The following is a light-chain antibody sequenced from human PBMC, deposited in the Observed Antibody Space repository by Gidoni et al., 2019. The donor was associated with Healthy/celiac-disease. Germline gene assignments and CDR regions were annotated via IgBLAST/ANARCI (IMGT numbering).Light chain of an antibody. V-gene: IGKV3-11*01. CDR2: DAS. CDR1: QSVSSY. J-gene: IGKJ2*01. CDR3: QQRSNWPPMYT. Sequence: EIVLTQSPATLSLSPGERATLSCRASQSVSSYLAWYQQKPGQAPRLLIYDASNRATGIPARFSGSGSGTDFPLTIISLEPEDFAVYYCQQRSNWPPMYTFGQGTKLEIK.